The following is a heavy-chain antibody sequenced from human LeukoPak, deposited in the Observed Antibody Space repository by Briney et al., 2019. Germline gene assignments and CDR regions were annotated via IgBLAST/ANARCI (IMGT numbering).Heavy chain of an antibody. CDR1: GYTFTSYY. CDR3: ARGPGPADDGGGYCFDY. CDR2: INPNGGST. Sequence: GASVKVSCKASGYTFTSYYLYWVRQAPGQGLEWMGVINPNGGSTTSAQKFQGRVTMTRDTSTSTVYMELRSLRSEDTAVYYCARGPGPADDGGGYCFDYWGQGTLVTVSS. D-gene: IGHD3-22*01. V-gene: IGHV1-46*01. J-gene: IGHJ4*02.